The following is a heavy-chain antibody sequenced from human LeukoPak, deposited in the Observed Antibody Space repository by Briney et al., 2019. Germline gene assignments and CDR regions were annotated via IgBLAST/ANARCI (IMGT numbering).Heavy chain of an antibody. CDR3: ARERKVGHYYDSSGYYSPDIY. V-gene: IGHV1-18*01. D-gene: IGHD3-22*01. J-gene: IGHJ4*02. Sequence: ASVKVSCKASGYTFTSYGISWVRQAPGQGLEWMGWISAYNGNTNYAQKLQGRVTMTTDTSTSTAYMELRSLRSDDTAVYYCARERKVGHYYDSSGYYSPDIYWGQGTLVTFSS. CDR1: GYTFTSYG. CDR2: ISAYNGNT.